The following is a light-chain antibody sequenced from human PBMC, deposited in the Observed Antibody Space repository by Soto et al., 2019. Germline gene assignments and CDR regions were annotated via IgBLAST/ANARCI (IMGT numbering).Light chain of an antibody. V-gene: IGKV3-20*01. CDR3: KQYGSSPPIT. CDR2: GAS. Sequence: EIVLTQSPGTLSLFPGERGNLXCRASQSVSNSSIAWYQQNPGKDPRLLXXGASSRATGIQERLSGSGSGKDFTLNISRLEPEDFAVYYCKQYGSSPPITFGQGTKVDIK. CDR1: QSVSNSS. J-gene: IGKJ1*01.